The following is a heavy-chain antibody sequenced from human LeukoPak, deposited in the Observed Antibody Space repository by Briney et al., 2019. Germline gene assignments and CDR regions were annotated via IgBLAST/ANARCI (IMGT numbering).Heavy chain of an antibody. Sequence: GGSLRLSCADSGFTSIFYGMHWVRQAPGKGLEWVAVISDDGTKEYYADSVKGRFTVSRDNSKNTLFLQMNSLRTEDTAVYYCAKDEGGDYVGLDYWGQGTLVSVSS. CDR1: GFTSIFYG. V-gene: IGHV3-30*18. J-gene: IGHJ4*02. CDR3: AKDEGGDYVGLDY. D-gene: IGHD4-17*01. CDR2: ISDDGTKE.